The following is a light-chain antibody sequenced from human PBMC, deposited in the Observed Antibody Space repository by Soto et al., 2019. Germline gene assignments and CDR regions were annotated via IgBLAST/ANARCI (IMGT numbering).Light chain of an antibody. CDR1: TSNIGNNY. CDR3: GTWDSSLSAGV. V-gene: IGLV1-51*01. Sequence: QSVLTQPPSVSAASGQKVTISCSGRTSNIGNNYVYWYQQLPGTAPKLLIYENNKRASGIPDRFSGSKSGTSATLGITGLQTGDEAYYYCGTWDSSLSAGVFGGGTKLTVL. CDR2: ENN. J-gene: IGLJ3*02.